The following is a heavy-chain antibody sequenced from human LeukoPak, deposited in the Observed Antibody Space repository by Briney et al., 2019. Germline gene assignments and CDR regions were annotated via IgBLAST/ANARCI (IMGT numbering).Heavy chain of an antibody. CDR3: ARGPRVLWFGELSYYGMDV. D-gene: IGHD3-10*01. V-gene: IGHV1-2*02. J-gene: IGHJ6*02. CDR1: GYTFTGYY. Sequence: ASVKVSCKAPGYTFTGYYMHWVRQAPGQGLEWMGWINPNSGGTNYAQKFQGRVTMTRGTSISTAYMELSRLRSDDTAVYYCARGPRVLWFGELSYYGMDVWAKGPRSPSP. CDR2: INPNSGGT.